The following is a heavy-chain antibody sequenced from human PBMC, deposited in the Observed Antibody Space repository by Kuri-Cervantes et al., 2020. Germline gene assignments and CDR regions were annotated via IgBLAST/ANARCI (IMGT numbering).Heavy chain of an antibody. J-gene: IGHJ4*02. CDR2: IKQDGSDK. Sequence: GESLKISCAASGFTFSSNWMSWVRQAPGKGLEWVAGIKQDGSDKYYVDSVKGRFTVSRDNAKNSLYLQMNSLRDEDTAVYYCARGIDYWGQGTLVTVSS. CDR1: GFTFSSNW. V-gene: IGHV3-7*04. CDR3: ARGIDY.